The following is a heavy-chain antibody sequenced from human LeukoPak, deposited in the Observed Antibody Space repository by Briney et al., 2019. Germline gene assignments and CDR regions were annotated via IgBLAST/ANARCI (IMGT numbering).Heavy chain of an antibody. J-gene: IGHJ4*02. CDR1: GFTFRNAW. CDR3: IATEHCSSTSCYLWLVGPNLFDY. Sequence: GGSLRLSCAASGFTFRNAWMSWVRQAPGKGLEWVGRIKSKTDGGTTDYAAPVKGRFTISRDDSNNTLYLQMNSLKTEDTAVYYCIATEHCSSTSCYLWLVGPNLFDYWGQGTLVTVSS. V-gene: IGHV3-15*01. D-gene: IGHD2-2*01. CDR2: IKSKTDGGTT.